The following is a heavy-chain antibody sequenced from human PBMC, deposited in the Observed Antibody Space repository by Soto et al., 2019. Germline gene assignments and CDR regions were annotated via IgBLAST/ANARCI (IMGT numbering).Heavy chain of an antibody. CDR2: IWYDGSNK. CDR1: GFTFSSYG. Sequence: QVQLVESGGGVVQPGRSLRLSCAASGFTFSSYGMHWVRQAPGKGLEWVAVIWYDGSNKYYADSVKGRFTISRDNSKNTLYLQMNSLRAEDTAVYYRARDRTVLRQQLVRGFDPWGQGTLVTVSS. CDR3: ARDRTVLRQQLVRGFDP. V-gene: IGHV3-33*01. D-gene: IGHD6-13*01. J-gene: IGHJ5*02.